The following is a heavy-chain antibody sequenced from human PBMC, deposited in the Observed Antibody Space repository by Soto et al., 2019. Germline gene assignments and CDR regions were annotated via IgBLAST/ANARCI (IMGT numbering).Heavy chain of an antibody. CDR2: ISGSGGST. J-gene: IGHJ4*02. D-gene: IGHD3-3*01. V-gene: IGHV3-23*01. Sequence: GGSLRLSCAASGFTFSSFAMSWVRQAPGKGLEWVSAISGSGGSTYYADSVKGRFTISRDNSKNTLYLQMNSLRAEDTAVYYCAKARAQYYDFWSGYPVDYWGQGTLVTVSS. CDR3: AKARAQYYDFWSGYPVDY. CDR1: GFTFSSFA.